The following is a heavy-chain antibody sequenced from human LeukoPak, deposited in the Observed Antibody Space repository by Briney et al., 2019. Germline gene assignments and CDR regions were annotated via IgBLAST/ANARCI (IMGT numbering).Heavy chain of an antibody. CDR2: IYYSGSA. D-gene: IGHD5-18*01. CDR1: GGSIGSSTYY. CDR3: ARLRHIYGSPYYFDY. V-gene: IGHV4-39*01. Sequence: KPSETLSLTCTVSGGSIGSSTYYWGWIRQPPGKCLELIGTIYYSGSAYYNPGLKSRVTISLDRYKNHFSLKLSSVTAADTAVYYCARLRHIYGSPYYFDYWGQGTLVTVSS. J-gene: IGHJ4*02.